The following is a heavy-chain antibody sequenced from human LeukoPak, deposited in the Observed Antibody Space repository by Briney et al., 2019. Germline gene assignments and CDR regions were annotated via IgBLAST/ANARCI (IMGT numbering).Heavy chain of an antibody. J-gene: IGHJ4*01. V-gene: IGHV3-53*01. D-gene: IGHD3-22*01. Sequence: GGSLRLSCAASGFIVSSNYMSWVRQAPGKGLEWVSIISSGGNTYYADSVKGRFTISRDISKNTLYLQMNGLRAEDTAVYYCAREVRGYYFDYWAHGTLVTVSS. CDR3: AREVRGYYFDY. CDR1: GFIVSSNY. CDR2: ISSGGNT.